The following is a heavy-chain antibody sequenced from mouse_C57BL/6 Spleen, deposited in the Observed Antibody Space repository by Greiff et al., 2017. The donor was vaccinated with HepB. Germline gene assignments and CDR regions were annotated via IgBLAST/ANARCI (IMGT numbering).Heavy chain of an antibody. V-gene: IGHV5-4*03. D-gene: IGHD1-1*01. CDR3: ARYGTTVVAAHYFDY. CDR1: GFTFSSYA. CDR2: ISDGGSYT. Sequence: EVMLVESGGGLVKPGGSLKLSCAASGFTFSSYAMSWVRQTPEKRLEWVATISDGGSYTYYPDNVKGRFTISRDNAKNNLYLQMSHLKSEDTAMYYCARYGTTVVAAHYFDYWGQGTTLTVSS. J-gene: IGHJ2*01.